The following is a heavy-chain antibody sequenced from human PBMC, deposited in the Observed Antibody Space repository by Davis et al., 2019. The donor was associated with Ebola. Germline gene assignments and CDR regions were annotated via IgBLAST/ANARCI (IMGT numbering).Heavy chain of an antibody. CDR1: GFTFSSYA. V-gene: IGHV3-64D*06. D-gene: IGHD1-26*01. J-gene: IGHJ4*02. Sequence: GESLKISCSASGFTFSSYAMHWVRQAPGKGLEYVSAISSNGGSTYYADSVKGRFTISRDNSKNTLYLQMSSLRAEDTAVYYCVKDLIVGAIADYWGQGTLVTVSS. CDR2: ISSNGGST. CDR3: VKDLIVGAIADY.